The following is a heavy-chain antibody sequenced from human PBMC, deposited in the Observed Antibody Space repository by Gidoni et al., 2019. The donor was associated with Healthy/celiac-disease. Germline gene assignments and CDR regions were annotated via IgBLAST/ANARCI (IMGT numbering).Heavy chain of an antibody. Sequence: QVQLVQSGAEVKKPGASVKVSCKASGYTFTSYDINWVRQATGQGLEWMGWMNPNSGNTGYAQKFQGRVTMTRNTSISTAYMELSSLRSEDTAVYYCARVIRNYYDSSGYRPPRFDPWGQGTLVTVSS. D-gene: IGHD3-22*01. CDR3: ARVIRNYYDSSGYRPPRFDP. CDR1: GYTFTSYD. J-gene: IGHJ5*02. CDR2: MNPNSGNT. V-gene: IGHV1-8*01.